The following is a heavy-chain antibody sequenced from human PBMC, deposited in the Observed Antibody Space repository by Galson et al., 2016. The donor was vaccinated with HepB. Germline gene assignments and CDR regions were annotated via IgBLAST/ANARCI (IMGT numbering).Heavy chain of an antibody. CDR3: VRGPPADVDISSTKGIDY. Sequence: SLRLSCAGYEFSFSQYSMGWVRQAPRRGLEWVASISGSGRFKDHADPLKDRLTISRDNAKSTLDLQMNSLRVGDTAVYYCVRGPPADVDISSTKGIDYWSQGTLVTVA. CDR2: ISGSGRFK. CDR1: EFSFSQYS. J-gene: IGHJ4*02. V-gene: IGHV3-21*06. D-gene: IGHD5-12*01.